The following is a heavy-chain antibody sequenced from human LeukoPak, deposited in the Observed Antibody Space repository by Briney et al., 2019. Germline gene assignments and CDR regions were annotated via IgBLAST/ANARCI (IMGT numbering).Heavy chain of an antibody. CDR3: AKDGRGSWPLDFDY. Sequence: GGSLRLSCAASGFTFSSYAMSWVRQPPGKGLEWVSAISGGGGSTYYADSVKGQFTISRDNSKNTLYLQMNSLRAEDTAVYYCAKDGRGSWPLDFDYWGQGTLVTVSS. CDR1: GFTFSSYA. D-gene: IGHD2-15*01. V-gene: IGHV3-23*01. CDR2: ISGGGGST. J-gene: IGHJ4*02.